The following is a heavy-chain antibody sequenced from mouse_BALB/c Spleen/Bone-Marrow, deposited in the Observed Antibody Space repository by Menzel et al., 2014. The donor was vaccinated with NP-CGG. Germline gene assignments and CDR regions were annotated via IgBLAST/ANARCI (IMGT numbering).Heavy chain of an antibody. CDR2: ISNKANGYTT. CDR1: GFTFPDYY. Sequence: EVMLVESGGGLVQPGGSLRLSCATSGFTFPDYYMSWVRQPPGQALEWLGFISNKANGYTTEYSASVKGRFTISSDNSQINLYLQMNTRRAEDRATYYCARDKNYGIHWYFNVWGAGTTVTVSS. V-gene: IGHV7-3*02. D-gene: IGHD1-1*01. J-gene: IGHJ1*01. CDR3: ARDKNYGIHWYFNV.